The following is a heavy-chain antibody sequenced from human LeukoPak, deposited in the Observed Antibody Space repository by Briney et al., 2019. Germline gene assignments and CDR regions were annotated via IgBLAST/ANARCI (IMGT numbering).Heavy chain of an antibody. CDR1: GYTFTGYY. V-gene: IGHV1-2*02. D-gene: IGHD4-17*01. CDR2: INPNSGGT. Sequence: GASVKVSCKASGYTFTGYYMHWVRQAPGQGLEWMGWINPNSGGTNYAQKFQGRVTMTTDTSTSTAYMELRSLRSDDTAVYYCGRGSYGDPLFDYWGQGTLVTVSS. CDR3: GRGSYGDPLFDY. J-gene: IGHJ4*02.